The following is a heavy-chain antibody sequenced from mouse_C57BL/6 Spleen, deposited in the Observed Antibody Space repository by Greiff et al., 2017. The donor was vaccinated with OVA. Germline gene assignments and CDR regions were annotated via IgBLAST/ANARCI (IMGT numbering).Heavy chain of an antibody. J-gene: IGHJ1*03. CDR1: GYTFTSYW. V-gene: IGHV1-50*01. CDR2: IDPSDSYT. D-gene: IGHD1-1*01. CDR3: ARRSLIRITTVGYFDV. Sequence: QVQLQQPGAELVKPGASVKLSCKASGYTFTSYWMQWVKQRPGQGLEWIGEIDPSDSYTNYHQKFKGKATLTVDTSSSTAYMQLSSLTSEDSAVYYCARRSLIRITTVGYFDVWGTGTTVTVSS.